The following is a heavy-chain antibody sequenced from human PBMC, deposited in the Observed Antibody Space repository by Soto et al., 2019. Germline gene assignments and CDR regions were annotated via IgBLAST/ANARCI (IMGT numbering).Heavy chain of an antibody. V-gene: IGHV4-34*01. CDR3: ARAMGIRGYGMDV. CDR1: GGSFSGYY. J-gene: IGHJ6*02. CDR2: INHSGST. Sequence: SETLSLTCAVYGGSFSGYYWSWIRQPPGKGLEWIGEINHSGSTNYNPSLKSRVTISVDTSKNQFSLKLSSVTAADTAVYYCARAMGIRGYGMDVWGQGTTVTVYS. D-gene: IGHD7-27*01.